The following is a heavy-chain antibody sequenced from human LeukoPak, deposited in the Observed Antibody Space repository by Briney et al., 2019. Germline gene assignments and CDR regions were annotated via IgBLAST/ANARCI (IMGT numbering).Heavy chain of an antibody. CDR1: GFTFSSNC. CDR2: IKQDGSEY. V-gene: IGHV3-7*03. J-gene: IGHJ5*02. CDR3: ARDLLWFGELPPNWLDP. Sequence: AGSLRRYCAASGFTFSSNCLIRVRHGPGKGLKWGANIKQDGSEYYYVDPGKGRLTTSRDNAKNSLYLQMNSLRAEDTAVYYCARDLLWFGELPPNWLDPWGQGTLVTVSS. D-gene: IGHD3-10*01.